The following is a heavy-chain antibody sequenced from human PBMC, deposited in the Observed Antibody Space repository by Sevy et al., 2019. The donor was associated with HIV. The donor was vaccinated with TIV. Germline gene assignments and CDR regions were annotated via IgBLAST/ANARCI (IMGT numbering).Heavy chain of an antibody. CDR1: GFTFTSYA. J-gene: IGHJ5*02. D-gene: IGHD3-3*01. Sequence: GGSLRLSCAASGFTFTSYAMYWVRQAPGKGLEWVAAISGSGQSSFYADSVKGRFTVSRDRSKNTLFLQMDSLRVEDTALVYCAKGLIDSIFYGSNWFDVWGQGTPVTVSS. V-gene: IGHV3-23*01. CDR2: ISGSGQSS. CDR3: AKGLIDSIFYGSNWFDV.